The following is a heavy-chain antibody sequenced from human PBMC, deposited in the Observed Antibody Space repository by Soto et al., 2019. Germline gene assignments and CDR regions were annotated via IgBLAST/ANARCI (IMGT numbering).Heavy chain of an antibody. V-gene: IGHV1-18*01. CDR2: ISAYNGNT. D-gene: IGHD2-21*01. J-gene: IGHJ4*02. CDR3: ARDLWAYCGGDCLIDY. Sequence: SVKVSCKASGYTSTNYGMHWARQAPGQGLEWMGWISAYNGNTNYAQKLQGRVTMTTDTSTSTAYMELRSLRSDDTAVYYCARDLWAYCGGDCLIDYWGQGTLVTVPS. CDR1: GYTSTNYG.